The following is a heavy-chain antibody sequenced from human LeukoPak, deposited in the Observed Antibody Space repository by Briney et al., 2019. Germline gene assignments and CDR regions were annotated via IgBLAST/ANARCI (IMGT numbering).Heavy chain of an antibody. CDR1: GDSMSTSY. D-gene: IGHD3-16*01. Sequence: SETLSLTCTVSGDSMSTSYWSWIRQPPGKGLEWIGYFYHSGTDYNPSLKSRVTISGDMSNNQFSLKLSSVTAADTAIYYCARGWRGDHFDYWGQGTLVSVSS. CDR3: ARGWRGDHFDY. CDR2: FYHSGT. J-gene: IGHJ4*02. V-gene: IGHV4-59*01.